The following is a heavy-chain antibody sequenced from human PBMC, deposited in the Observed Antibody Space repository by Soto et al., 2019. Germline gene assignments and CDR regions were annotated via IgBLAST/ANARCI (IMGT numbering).Heavy chain of an antibody. Sequence: SETMSLTCIVSGASFSEASYYWVWIRQPPGEGLEWIGSFYSDGRTYYNASLKSRVTISVDTSTNHFSLMLTFVTAADTAALDCAIRPHIILTPTWGQVTLIAVSS. D-gene: IGHD3-9*01. CDR1: GASFSEASYY. V-gene: IGHV4-39*02. CDR2: FYSDGRT. J-gene: IGHJ4*02. CDR3: AIRPHIILTPT.